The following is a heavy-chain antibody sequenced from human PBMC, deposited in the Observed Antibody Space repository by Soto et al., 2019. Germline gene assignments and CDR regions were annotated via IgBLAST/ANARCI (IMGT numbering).Heavy chain of an antibody. CDR2: ISPVFGTR. V-gene: IGHV1-69*06. D-gene: IGHD2-21*02. CDR3: ARVRGGTRDWYWDAS. Sequence: QVQLVQSGAEVKKAGSSVKVSCKVSGGTFSTYPISWVRQAPGQGLEWMGWISPVFGTRDYAQQFQGRVTITADKGTSTAYMELSSLRSEDTALYYCARVRGGTRDWYWDASWGQGTLVTVSS. CDR1: GGTFSTYP. J-gene: IGHJ5*02.